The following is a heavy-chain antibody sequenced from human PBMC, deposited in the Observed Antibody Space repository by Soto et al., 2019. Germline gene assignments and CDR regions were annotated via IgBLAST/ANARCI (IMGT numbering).Heavy chain of an antibody. V-gene: IGHV4-4*02. CDR3: AREVNSSPARGPNWFDP. Sequence: QVQLQESGPGLVQPSGTLSLTCAVSGDSINNSHWWSWVRQTPGKGLEWIGETYHSGTTNYNPPLKTRVTISIDKSKHQFSLKMNSVTAADPAVYYCAREVNSSPARGPNWFDPWGQGTLVTVSS. J-gene: IGHJ5*02. CDR2: TYHSGTT. D-gene: IGHD6-13*01. CDR1: GDSINNSHW.